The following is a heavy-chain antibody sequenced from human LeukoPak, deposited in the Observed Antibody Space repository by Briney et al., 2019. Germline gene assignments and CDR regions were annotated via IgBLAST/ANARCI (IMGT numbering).Heavy chain of an antibody. D-gene: IGHD5-18*01. V-gene: IGHV1-2*02. CDR2: INPNSGGT. J-gene: IGHJ3*02. Sequence: ASVKVSCKASGYTFTGYYVHWVRQAPGQGLEWMGWINPNSGGTNYAQKFQGRVTMTRDTSISTAYMELSRLRSDDTAVYYCATTQWIQLWSRAFDIWGQGTMVTVSS. CDR3: ATTQWIQLWSRAFDI. CDR1: GYTFTGYY.